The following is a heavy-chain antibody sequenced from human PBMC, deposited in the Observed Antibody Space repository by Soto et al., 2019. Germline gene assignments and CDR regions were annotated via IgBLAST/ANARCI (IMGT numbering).Heavy chain of an antibody. V-gene: IGHV1-8*01. Sequence: ASVKVSCKASGYSFTNNDVSWVRQATGQGFEWMGWMNPGSGDTGYAQKFQGRVTMTRDISIATAYMELSSLRSDDTAIYYCARMATFGSLNWFDPWGQGTLVTVSS. CDR2: MNPGSGDT. CDR1: GYSFTNND. J-gene: IGHJ5*02. CDR3: ARMATFGSLNWFDP. D-gene: IGHD3-16*01.